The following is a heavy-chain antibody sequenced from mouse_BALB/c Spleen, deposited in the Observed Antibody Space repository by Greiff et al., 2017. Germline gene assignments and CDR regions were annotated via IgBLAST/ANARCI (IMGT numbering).Heavy chain of an antibody. Sequence: EVQRVESGGGLVKLGGSLKLSCAASGFTFSSYYMSWVRQTPEKRLELVAAINSNGGSTYYPDTVKGRFTISRDNAKNTLYLQMSSLKSEDTALYYCARRGGSSYPYAMDYWGQGTSVTVSS. J-gene: IGHJ4*01. D-gene: IGHD1-1*01. CDR1: GFTFSSYY. CDR3: ARRGGSSYPYAMDY. V-gene: IGHV5-6-2*01. CDR2: INSNGGST.